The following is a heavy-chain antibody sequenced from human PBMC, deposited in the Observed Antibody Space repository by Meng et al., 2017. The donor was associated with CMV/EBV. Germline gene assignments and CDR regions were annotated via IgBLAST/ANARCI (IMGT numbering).Heavy chain of an antibody. CDR1: GGTFSSYA. CDR3: AAENKVEYCSSTSCYTKQNVDV. J-gene: IGHJ6*02. Sequence: SVKVSCKASGGTFSSYAISWVRQAPGHGLEGMGGIIPIFGTANYAQKFQGRVTITTDESTSTAYMELSSLRSEDTAVYYCAAENKVEYCSSTSCYTKQNVDVWGQGTTVTVSS. V-gene: IGHV1-69*05. D-gene: IGHD2-2*02. CDR2: IIPIFGTA.